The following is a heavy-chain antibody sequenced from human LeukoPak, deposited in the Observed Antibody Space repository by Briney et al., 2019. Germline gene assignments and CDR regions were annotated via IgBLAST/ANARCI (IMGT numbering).Heavy chain of an antibody. D-gene: IGHD5-12*01. Sequence: ASVKVSCKASSYSFTRYGISWVRQAPGQGLEWLGWISGYNGNTNYAQKFLGRVSMTADTSTSTAYMELRSLTSDDTAVYYCARSGRGTYYYFDLWGLGTLVTVSS. CDR2: ISGYNGNT. J-gene: IGHJ4*02. CDR3: ARSGRGTYYYFDL. V-gene: IGHV1-18*01. CDR1: SYSFTRYG.